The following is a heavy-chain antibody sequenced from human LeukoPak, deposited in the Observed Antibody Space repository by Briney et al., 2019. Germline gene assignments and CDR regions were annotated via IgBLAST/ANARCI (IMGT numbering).Heavy chain of an antibody. CDR2: ISSSSSYI. CDR3: ARDSPYGTAGY. CDR1: GFTFNNYA. D-gene: IGHD2-8*02. V-gene: IGHV3-21*01. Sequence: GGSLRLSCVASGFTFNNYAMRWVRQAPGKGLEWVSSISSSSSYIYYADSVKGRFTISRDNTKNSLYLQMNSLRAEDTAVYYCARDSPYGTAGYWGQGTLVTVSS. J-gene: IGHJ4*02.